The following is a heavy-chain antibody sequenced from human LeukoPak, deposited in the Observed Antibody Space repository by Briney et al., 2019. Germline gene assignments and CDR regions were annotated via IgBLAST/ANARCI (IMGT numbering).Heavy chain of an antibody. CDR2: ISRSGSTI. J-gene: IGHJ4*02. CDR3: ASPGGVSDYVFDY. V-gene: IGHV3-48*01. D-gene: IGHD4-17*01. Sequence: PGGSLRLSCAASGFTFSSVSMNWVRQAPGKGLEWISYISRSGSTIYYADSVKGRVTISRDNAKNSLYLQMNSLRAEDTAVYYCASPGGVSDYVFDYWGQGTLVTVSS. CDR1: GFTFSSVS.